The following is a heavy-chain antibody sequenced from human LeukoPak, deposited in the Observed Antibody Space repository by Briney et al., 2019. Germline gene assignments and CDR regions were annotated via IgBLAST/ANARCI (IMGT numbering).Heavy chain of an antibody. CDR3: ARAAEGDVFDI. J-gene: IGHJ3*02. V-gene: IGHV3-13*01. Sequence: GGSLRLSCAASGFTFSSYDMHWVRHATGKGLEWVSAIGTAGDTYYPASVKGRFTISRENAKTSLYLQMNSLRAGDTAVYYCARAAEGDVFDIWGQGTMVTVSS. CDR1: GFTFSSYD. CDR2: IGTAGDT.